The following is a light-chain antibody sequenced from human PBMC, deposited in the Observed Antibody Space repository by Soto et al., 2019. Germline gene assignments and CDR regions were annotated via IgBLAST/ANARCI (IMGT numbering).Light chain of an antibody. CDR1: SSDVGGYNY. CDR3: CSYAGSFHVV. V-gene: IGLV2-11*01. J-gene: IGLJ2*01. Sequence: QSVLTQPRSVSGSPGQSVTISCTGTSSDVGGYNYVSWYQQHPGKAPKLMIYDVSKRPSGVPDRFSGSKSGNTASLTISGLQAEDEADYYCCSYAGSFHVVFGGWTKLTVL. CDR2: DVS.